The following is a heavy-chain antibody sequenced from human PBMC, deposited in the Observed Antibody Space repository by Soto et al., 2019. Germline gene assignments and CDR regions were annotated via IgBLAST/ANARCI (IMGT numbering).Heavy chain of an antibody. J-gene: IGHJ6*02. CDR1: GYSFTSYW. CDR2: MYPGDSDT. V-gene: IGHV5-51*01. CDR3: ATRVEYSSSSDYYYYGMDV. D-gene: IGHD6-6*01. Sequence: PGESLKISCKGSGYSFTSYWIGWVRQLPGKGLEWMATMYPGDSDTRYSPSSQGQVTISADKSISTAYLQWSSLKASDTAMYYCATRVEYSSSSDYYYYGMDVWGQGTTVTVSS.